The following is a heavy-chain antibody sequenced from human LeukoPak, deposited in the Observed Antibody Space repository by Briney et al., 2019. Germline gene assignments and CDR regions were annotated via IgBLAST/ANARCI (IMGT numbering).Heavy chain of an antibody. D-gene: IGHD3-22*01. CDR1: GYTFTDYY. CDR2: INPNSGGT. CDR3: ARGHYYSDGRYPLHY. J-gene: IGHJ4*02. Sequence: SVKVSCKTSGYTFTDYYMHWVRQAPGQGLEWMGWINPNSGGTNYAQKFQGRVTMSRDTSISTAYMELSRLRSDDTAVYYCARGHYYSDGRYPLHYWGQGTLVTVSS. V-gene: IGHV1-2*02.